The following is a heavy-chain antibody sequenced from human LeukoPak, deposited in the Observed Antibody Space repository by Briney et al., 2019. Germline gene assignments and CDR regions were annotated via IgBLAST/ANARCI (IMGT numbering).Heavy chain of an antibody. J-gene: IGHJ4*02. CDR2: VSSGSNLI. V-gene: IGHV3-21*01. CDR3: AREGRRISALDY. CDR1: GFTFNTYS. Sequence: KSGGSLRLSCEASGFTFNTYSMNWVRQAPGKGLEWVAAVSSGSNLIKYAESVKGRFTISRDNTKNSVFLHMTGLGGEDTGVYYCAREGRRISALDYWGQGTLVTVSS. D-gene: IGHD2-15*01.